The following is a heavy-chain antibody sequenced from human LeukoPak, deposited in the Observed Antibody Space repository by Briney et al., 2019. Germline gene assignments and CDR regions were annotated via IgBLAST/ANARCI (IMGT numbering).Heavy chain of an antibody. CDR3: AIVGAAGDY. J-gene: IGHJ4*02. Sequence: GGSLRLSCAASGFTFSIYAMRWVRQAPGKGLEWVSAISGSGGSTYYADSVKGRFTISRDNSKNTLYLQMNSLRAEDTAVYYCAIVGAAGDYWGQGTLVTVSS. V-gene: IGHV3-23*01. CDR1: GFTFSIYA. CDR2: ISGSGGST. D-gene: IGHD6-13*01.